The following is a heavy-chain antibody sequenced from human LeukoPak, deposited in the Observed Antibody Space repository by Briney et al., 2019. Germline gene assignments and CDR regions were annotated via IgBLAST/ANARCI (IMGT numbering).Heavy chain of an antibody. CDR2: ISYDGSNK. CDR1: GFTFSSYG. D-gene: IGHD3-22*01. CDR3: AKDRSDYYDSCDI. J-gene: IGHJ3*02. V-gene: IGHV3-30*18. Sequence: PGRSLRLSCAASGFTFSSYGMHWVRQAPGKGLEWVAVISYDGSNKYYADSVKGRFTISRDNSKNTLYLQMNSLRAEDTAVYYCAKDRSDYYDSCDIWGQGTMVTVSS.